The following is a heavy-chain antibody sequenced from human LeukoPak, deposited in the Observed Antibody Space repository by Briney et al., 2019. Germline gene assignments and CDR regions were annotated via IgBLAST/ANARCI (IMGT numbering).Heavy chain of an antibody. J-gene: IGHJ4*02. CDR1: GGSLSNDQW. CDR3: ARGGVWLPAV. Sequence: SGTLSLTCAVSGGSLSNDQWWSWVRQAPGKGLEWIGEINHSGSANYNPSLGSRVAMSIEKSKDQFSPNLSSVTAADTAIYYCARGGVWLPAVWGQGALVTVSS. D-gene: IGHD3-9*01. CDR2: INHSGSA. V-gene: IGHV4-4*02.